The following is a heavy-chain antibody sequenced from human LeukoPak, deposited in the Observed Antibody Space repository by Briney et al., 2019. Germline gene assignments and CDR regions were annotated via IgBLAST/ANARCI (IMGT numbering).Heavy chain of an antibody. CDR3: ARWYYYDSSGYYRSGYFDY. D-gene: IGHD3-22*01. Sequence: SETLSLTCTVSGGSISSYYWSWIRQPPGKGLEWIGYIYYSGSTNFNPSLKSRVTISVDTSKNQFSLKLSSVTAADTAVYYCARWYYYDSSGYYRSGYFDYRGQGTLVTVSS. V-gene: IGHV4-59*08. CDR2: IYYSGST. J-gene: IGHJ4*02. CDR1: GGSISSYY.